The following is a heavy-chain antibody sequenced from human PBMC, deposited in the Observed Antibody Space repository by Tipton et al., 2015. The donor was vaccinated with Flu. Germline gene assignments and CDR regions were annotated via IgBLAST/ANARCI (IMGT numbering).Heavy chain of an antibody. V-gene: IGHV4-30-4*01. CDR3: AREGYTVTTRWFDP. CDR1: GGSISSGDYY. Sequence: TLSLTCTVSGGSISSGDYYWSWIRQPPGKGLEWIGYIYYSGSTYYNPSLKSRVTISVDTSKNQFSLKLSSVTAADTAVYYCAREGYTVTTRWFDPWGQGTLVTVSA. CDR2: IYYSGST. D-gene: IGHD4-17*01. J-gene: IGHJ5*02.